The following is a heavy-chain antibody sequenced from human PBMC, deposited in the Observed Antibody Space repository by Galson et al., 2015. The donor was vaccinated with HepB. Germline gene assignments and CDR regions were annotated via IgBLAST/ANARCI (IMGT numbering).Heavy chain of an antibody. CDR1: GFTFDDYA. D-gene: IGHD3-16*02. V-gene: IGHV3-9*01. CDR2: ISWNSGSI. Sequence: SLRLSCAASGFTFDDYAMHWVRQAPGKGLEWVSGISWNSGSIGYADSVKGRFTISRDNAKNSLYLQMNSLRAEDTALYYCAAIGDVWGSYRYQDTDYWGQGTLVTVSS. J-gene: IGHJ4*02. CDR3: AAIGDVWGSYRYQDTDY.